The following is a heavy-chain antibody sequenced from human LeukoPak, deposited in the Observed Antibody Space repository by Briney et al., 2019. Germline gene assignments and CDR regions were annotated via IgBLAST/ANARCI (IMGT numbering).Heavy chain of an antibody. D-gene: IGHD6-6*01. CDR3: AREGEQLAFDY. J-gene: IGHJ4*02. Sequence: GGSLRLSCAASGFTFRSYAMQWVRQAPGKGLEWVSYITYNSGTIFYADSVKGRFTISRDNAKDSLYLQMNSLRAEDTAVYYCAREGEQLAFDYWGQGTLVTVSS. CDR1: GFTFRSYA. CDR2: ITYNSGTI. V-gene: IGHV3-48*01.